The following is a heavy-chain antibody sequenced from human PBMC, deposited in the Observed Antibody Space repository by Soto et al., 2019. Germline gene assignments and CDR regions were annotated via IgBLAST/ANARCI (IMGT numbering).Heavy chain of an antibody. CDR1: GFTFSSYS. V-gene: IGHV3-21*01. J-gene: IGHJ4*02. D-gene: IGHD3-10*01. Sequence: EVQLGESGGGLVKPGGSLRLSCAASGFTFSSYSMNWVRQAPGKGLEWVSSISSSSSYIYYADSVKGRFTISRDNAKNSLYLQMNSLRAEDTAVYYCARDWFGSGTFDYWGQGTLVTVSS. CDR3: ARDWFGSGTFDY. CDR2: ISSSSSYI.